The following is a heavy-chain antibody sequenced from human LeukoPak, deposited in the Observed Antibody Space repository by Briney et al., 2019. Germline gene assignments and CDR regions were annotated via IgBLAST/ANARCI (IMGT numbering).Heavy chain of an antibody. CDR3: ASSYYGSGSYSYPYYYYGMDV. V-gene: IGHV3-21*01. J-gene: IGHJ6*02. D-gene: IGHD3-10*01. Sequence: GGSLRLSCAASGFTFSSYSMNWVRQAPGKGLEWVSSISSSSSYIYYVDSVKGRFTISRDNAKNSLYLQMNSLRAEDTAVYYCASSYYGSGSYSYPYYYYGMDVWGQGTTVTVSS. CDR1: GFTFSSYS. CDR2: ISSSSSYI.